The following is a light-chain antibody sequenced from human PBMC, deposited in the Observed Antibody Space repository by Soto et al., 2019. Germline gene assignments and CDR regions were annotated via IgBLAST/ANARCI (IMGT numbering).Light chain of an antibody. J-gene: IGLJ1*01. V-gene: IGLV2-14*01. Sequence: QSVLTQPASVSGSPGQSITLSCTGTSSDVGGYNYVSWYQQHPGKAPKLMIYDVSNRPSGVTNRFSASKPGNTPTLTLSGLQAEDQAHYYCNSYTSSSAYGFGTRTKVTVL. CDR1: SSDVGGYNY. CDR3: NSYTSSSAYG. CDR2: DVS.